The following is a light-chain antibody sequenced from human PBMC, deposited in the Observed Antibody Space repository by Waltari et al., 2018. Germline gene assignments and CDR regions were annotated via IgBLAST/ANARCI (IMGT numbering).Light chain of an antibody. CDR1: SSDVGGYNY. CDR3: SSYTSSNTWV. CDR2: DVS. Sequence: QSALTQPASVSGSPGQSIPISFTGTSSDVGGYNYVSWYQQHPGKAPKLMIYDVSERPSGVSNHFSGSKSGNTASLTISGLQAEDEADYYCSSYTSSNTWVFGGGTKLTVL. J-gene: IGLJ3*02. V-gene: IGLV2-14*01.